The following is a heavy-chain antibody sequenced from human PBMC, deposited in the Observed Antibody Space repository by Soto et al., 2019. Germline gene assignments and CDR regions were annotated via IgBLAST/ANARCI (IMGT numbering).Heavy chain of an antibody. J-gene: IGHJ4*02. Sequence: SETLSLTCAVYGGSFSGYYWSWIRQPPGKGLEWIGEINHSGSTNYNPSLKSRVTISVDTSKNQFSLKLSSVTTADTAVYYCARDYYGSGSYYIYWGQGTLVTVSS. V-gene: IGHV4-34*01. CDR1: GGSFSGYY. CDR3: ARDYYGSGSYYIY. D-gene: IGHD3-10*01. CDR2: INHSGST.